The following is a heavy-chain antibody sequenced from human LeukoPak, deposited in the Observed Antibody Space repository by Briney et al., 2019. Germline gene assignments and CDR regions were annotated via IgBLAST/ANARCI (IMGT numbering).Heavy chain of an antibody. CDR2: INPNSGGT. V-gene: IGHV1-2*02. J-gene: IGHJ4*02. D-gene: IGHD2-2*01. CDR1: GYTFTAYY. CDR3: ARDRVVVPAAFDY. Sequence: ASVTVSCKASGYTFTAYYMNWVRQAPGQGLEWMGWINPNSGGTNYAQKFQGRVTMTRDTSISTAYMELSRLRSDDTAVYYCARDRVVVPAAFDYWGQGTLVTVSS.